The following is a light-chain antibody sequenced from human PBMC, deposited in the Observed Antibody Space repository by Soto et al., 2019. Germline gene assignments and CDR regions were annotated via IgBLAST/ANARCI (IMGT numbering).Light chain of an antibody. CDR3: QQYGSSPT. V-gene: IGKV3-20*01. CDR1: QSVISNY. J-gene: IGKJ5*01. Sequence: EIVLSQSPGTLPLSPGERATLSCRASQSVISNYLAWYQKKPGQAPRLLIYGASSRATGIPDRFSGSASGTDFTLTISRLEPEDFAVYYCQQYGSSPTFGQGTRLEIK. CDR2: GAS.